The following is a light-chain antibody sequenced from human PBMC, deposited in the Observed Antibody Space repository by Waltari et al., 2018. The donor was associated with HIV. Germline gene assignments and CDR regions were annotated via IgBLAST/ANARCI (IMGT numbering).Light chain of an antibody. J-gene: IGLJ2*01. CDR1: DLPDYQY. V-gene: IGLV2-14*01. CDR3: TSYISGTSPV. CDR2: EVT. Sequence: QSALTQPASVSGSPGQSLPISCDLPDYQYFSWYQRHPGKAPKVIIYEVTNRPSGLSNRFSGSKSGNTATLTISGLQPEDEADYFCTSYISGTSPVFGRGTRVTVL.